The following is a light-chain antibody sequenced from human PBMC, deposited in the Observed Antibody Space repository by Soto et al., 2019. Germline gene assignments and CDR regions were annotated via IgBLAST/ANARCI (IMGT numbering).Light chain of an antibody. Sequence: QSVLTQPASVSGSPGQSITISCTGTSSDVGGYNYVSWYQQHPGKPPKLMIYEVSNRPSGVSNRFSGSKSGNTASLTISGLQAEDEADYYGSSYTSSSTLEVFGGGTKLTVL. CDR3: SSYTSSSTLEV. V-gene: IGLV2-14*01. CDR1: SSDVGGYNY. CDR2: EVS. J-gene: IGLJ3*02.